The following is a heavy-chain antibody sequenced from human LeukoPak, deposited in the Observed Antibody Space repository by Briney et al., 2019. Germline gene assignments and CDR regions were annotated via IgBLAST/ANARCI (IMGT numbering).Heavy chain of an antibody. Sequence: ASVKVSCKASGYTFTSYDINWVRQATGQGLEWMGWMNPNSGSTGYAQKFQGRVTMTRNTSISTAYMELSSLRSEDTAVYYCAGEFKLDDAFDIWGQGTMVTVSS. CDR2: MNPNSGST. J-gene: IGHJ3*02. CDR1: GYTFTSYD. CDR3: AGEFKLDDAFDI. V-gene: IGHV1-8*01. D-gene: IGHD1-1*01.